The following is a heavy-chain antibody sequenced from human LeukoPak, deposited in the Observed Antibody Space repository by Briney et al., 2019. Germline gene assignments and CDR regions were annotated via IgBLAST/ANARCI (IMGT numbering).Heavy chain of an antibody. CDR3: ARGVTAAGSS. D-gene: IGHD6-13*01. Sequence: PSETLSLTCTVSGDSITTYYWSWIRQSPGKGLEWIGYINYIGSTNYNPSLKNGVTISADMSKSKFYLRLRTVAAADTAVYFCARGVTAAGSSWGQGTLVTVSS. V-gene: IGHV4-59*01. CDR2: INYIGST. J-gene: IGHJ5*02. CDR1: GDSITTYY.